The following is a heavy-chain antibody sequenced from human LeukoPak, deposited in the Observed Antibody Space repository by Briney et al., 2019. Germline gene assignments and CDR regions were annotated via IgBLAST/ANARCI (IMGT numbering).Heavy chain of an antibody. J-gene: IGHJ3*02. CDR2: ASYDGRYQ. CDR1: GFTFNRYR. Sequence: GGSLRLSCAASGFTFNRYRMHWVRQAPGKGLEWVAVASYDGRYQFYADSVKGRFTVSRDNSKNTLFLQMNSLRAEDTAVYHCARMMTDFDGSGHDIQRGAFDIWGQGTMVTVS. D-gene: IGHD3-22*01. V-gene: IGHV3-30*04. CDR3: ARMMTDFDGSGHDIQRGAFDI.